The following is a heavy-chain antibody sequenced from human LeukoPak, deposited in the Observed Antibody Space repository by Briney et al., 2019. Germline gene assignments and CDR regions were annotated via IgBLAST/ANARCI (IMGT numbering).Heavy chain of an antibody. J-gene: IGHJ3*02. CDR2: INPNSGGT. CDR1: GYTFTGYY. CDR3: ARERDIVVVVAATYGAFDI. V-gene: IGHV1-2*02. Sequence: ASVKVSCKASGYTFTGYYMHWVRQAPGQGLEWMGWINPNSGGTNYAQKFQGRVTMTRDTSISTAYMELSRLRSDDTAVYYCARERDIVVVVAATYGAFDIWGQGTMVTVSS. D-gene: IGHD2-15*01.